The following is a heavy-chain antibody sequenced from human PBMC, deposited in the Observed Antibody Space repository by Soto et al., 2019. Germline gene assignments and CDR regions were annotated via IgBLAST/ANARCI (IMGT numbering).Heavy chain of an antibody. CDR1: GFTFSNFA. CDR3: AKDTSSSPYYMDV. J-gene: IGHJ6*03. D-gene: IGHD2-2*01. CDR2: ITGSTGTT. V-gene: IGHV3-23*01. Sequence: EVQVLESGGGSVQPGGSLRLSCAASGFTFSNFAMSWVRHAPGKGLEWVSEITGSTGTTYYADSVRGRFIISRDNSKNTVHLQMNSLRPKDTAVYYCAKDTSSSPYYMDVWGKGTTVTVSS.